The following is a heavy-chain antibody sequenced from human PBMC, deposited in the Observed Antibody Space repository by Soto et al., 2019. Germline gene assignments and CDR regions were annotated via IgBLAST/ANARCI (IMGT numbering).Heavy chain of an antibody. CDR3: ARSLGSSGWYLWGY. CDR1: GYIFTSYY. V-gene: IGHV1-46*01. CDR2: LNPSGGGT. Sequence: ASVKVSCKASGYIFTSYYMHWVRQAPGQGFEWMGILNPSGGGTDYAQKFQGRVTMTRDTSTSTVYMEMSSLRSDDTAVYYCARSLGSSGWYLWGYWGQGTLVTVS. J-gene: IGHJ4*02. D-gene: IGHD6-19*01.